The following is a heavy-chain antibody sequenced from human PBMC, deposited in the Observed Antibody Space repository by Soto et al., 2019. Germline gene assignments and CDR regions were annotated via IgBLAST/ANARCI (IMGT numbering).Heavy chain of an antibody. Sequence: ASEKVSCKASGYTFTSYGISWVRQAPVQGLEWMGWISAYNGNTNYAQKLQGRVTMTTDTSTSTAYMELRSLRSDDTAVYYCARDPLEYYDILTGYFPGTQFVYWGQGTLVTVSS. CDR2: ISAYNGNT. D-gene: IGHD3-9*01. CDR3: ARDPLEYYDILTGYFPGTQFVY. V-gene: IGHV1-18*01. CDR1: GYTFTSYG. J-gene: IGHJ4*02.